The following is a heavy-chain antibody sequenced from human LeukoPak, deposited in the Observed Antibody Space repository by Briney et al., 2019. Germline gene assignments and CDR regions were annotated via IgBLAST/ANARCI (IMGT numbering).Heavy chain of an antibody. V-gene: IGHV3-23*01. CDR1: GFTFSSYA. Sequence: PGGSLRLSCAASGFTFSSYAMSWVRQAPGKGLEWVSGISGSGGTTYYADSVKGRFTISRDNSKNTLYLEMNSLRAEDTAVYYCARGLTQIPRLATGLGHWGQGTLVTVSS. CDR3: ARGLTQIPRLATGLGH. CDR2: ISGSGGTT. J-gene: IGHJ4*02. D-gene: IGHD2-21*02.